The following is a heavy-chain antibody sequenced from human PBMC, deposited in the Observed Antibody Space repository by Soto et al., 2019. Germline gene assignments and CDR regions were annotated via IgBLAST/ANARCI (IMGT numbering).Heavy chain of an antibody. CDR1: GGSISSYY. J-gene: IGHJ5*02. CDR2: IYYSGST. V-gene: IGHV4-59*01. D-gene: IGHD3-3*01. CDR3: ARVLFGRGNWFDP. Sequence: SETLSLTCSVSGGSISSYYWSWIRQPPGKGLEWIGYIYYSGSTNYNPSLKSRVTISVDTSKNQFSLKLSSVTAADTAVYYCARVLFGRGNWFDPWGQGTLVTVSS.